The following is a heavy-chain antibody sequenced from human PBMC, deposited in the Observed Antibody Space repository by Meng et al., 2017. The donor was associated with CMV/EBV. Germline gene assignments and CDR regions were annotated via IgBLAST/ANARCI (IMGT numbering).Heavy chain of an antibody. CDR2: MNPNSGNT. CDR1: GYTFTSYD. Sequence: PSVKVSCKASGYTFTSYDINWVRQATGQGLEWMGWMNPNSGNTGYAQKFQGRVTMTRNTSISTAYMELSSLRSEDTAVYYCARGPRLRRLFPPPRPYYYYYGMEVWGQGTTVTVSS. D-gene: IGHD3-22*01. CDR3: ARGPRLRRLFPPPRPYYYYYGMEV. J-gene: IGHJ6*02. V-gene: IGHV1-8*01.